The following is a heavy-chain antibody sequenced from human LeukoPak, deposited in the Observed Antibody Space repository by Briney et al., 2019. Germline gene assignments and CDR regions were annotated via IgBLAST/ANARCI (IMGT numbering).Heavy chain of an antibody. D-gene: IGHD3-9*01. J-gene: IGHJ6*02. CDR3: AKPNLRYFVSHSSYYYYGMDV. CDR1: GFTFSSCA. Sequence: PGGSLRLSCAASGFTFSSCAMNWVRQAPGKGLEWVSAISGSGGSTYYADSVKGRFTISRDISKNTLYLQMNSLRAEDTAVYYCAKPNLRYFVSHSSYYYYGMDVWGQGTTVTVSS. V-gene: IGHV3-23*01. CDR2: ISGSGGST.